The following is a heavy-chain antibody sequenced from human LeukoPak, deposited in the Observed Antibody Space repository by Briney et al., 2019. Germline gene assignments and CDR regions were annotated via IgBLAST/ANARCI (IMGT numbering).Heavy chain of an antibody. CDR1: GFAFNKNA. D-gene: IGHD3-3*01. J-gene: IGHJ4*02. V-gene: IGHV3-23*01. CDR3: AKGPHYDFWSTFDH. CDR2: ISGSSAST. Sequence: GASLRLSCAASGFAFNKNAMNWVRQAPGKGLEWVSGISGSSASTYYADSVKGRFSISRDNSKNTLFLQMNSLRAGDTAVYYCAKGPHYDFWSTFDHWGQGILVTVSS.